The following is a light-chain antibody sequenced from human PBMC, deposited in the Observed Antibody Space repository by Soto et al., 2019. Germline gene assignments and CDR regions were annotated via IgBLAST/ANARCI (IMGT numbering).Light chain of an antibody. Sequence: DIVLPQSPGALSLSPGDRAPLSXSPSQSFSGSYLAWYQQKPGQAPRLLIYSASSRATGIPARFSASGSGTDFTLTISDVQPEDFALYYCHQRQSWPRTFGQGTKVDIK. V-gene: IGKV3-20*01. CDR2: SAS. CDR1: QSFSGSY. CDR3: HQRQSWPRT. J-gene: IGKJ1*01.